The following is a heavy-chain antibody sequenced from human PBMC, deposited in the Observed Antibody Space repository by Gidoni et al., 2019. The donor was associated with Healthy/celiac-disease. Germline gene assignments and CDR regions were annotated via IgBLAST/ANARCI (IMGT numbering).Heavy chain of an antibody. CDR1: AFTFSSSS. Sequence: EVQLVESGGGLVKPGGSLRLSCAASAFTFSSSSMNWVRQAPGKGLEWVSSISSSSSYIYYADSVKGRFTISRDNAKNSLYLQMNSLRAEDTAVYYCAPERAYGDYVGADFDYWGQGTLVTVSS. D-gene: IGHD4-17*01. V-gene: IGHV3-21*01. CDR2: ISSSSSYI. CDR3: APERAYGDYVGADFDY. J-gene: IGHJ4*02.